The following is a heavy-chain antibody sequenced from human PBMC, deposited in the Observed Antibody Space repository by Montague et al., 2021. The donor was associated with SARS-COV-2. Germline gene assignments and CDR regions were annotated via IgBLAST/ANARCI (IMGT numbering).Heavy chain of an antibody. CDR1: GFTFSSFS. CDR2: ISSESTYI. V-gene: IGHV3-21*01. J-gene: IGHJ6*02. CDR3: ARFETSKFYSSGVDV. D-gene: IGHD2-15*01. Sequence: SLRLSCAASGFTFSSFSMNWVRQAPGKRLEWGASISSESTYILYAESVRGRFTVSRDNAQNLLFLQMNSLRAEDTALYYCARFETSKFYSSGVDVWGQGTTVTVSS.